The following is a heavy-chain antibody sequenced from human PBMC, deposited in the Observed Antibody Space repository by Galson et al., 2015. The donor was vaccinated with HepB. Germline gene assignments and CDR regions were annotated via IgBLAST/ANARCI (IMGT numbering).Heavy chain of an antibody. Sequence: SVKVSCKASGYTFTSYAMNWVRQAPGQGLEWMGIINPSGGSTSYAQKFQGRVTMTRDTSTSTVYMELSSLRSEDTAVYYCARELYCSGGSCYSSGMDVWGQGTTVTVSS. CDR2: INPSGGST. J-gene: IGHJ6*02. V-gene: IGHV1-46*03. D-gene: IGHD2-15*01. CDR1: GYTFTSYA. CDR3: ARELYCSGGSCYSSGMDV.